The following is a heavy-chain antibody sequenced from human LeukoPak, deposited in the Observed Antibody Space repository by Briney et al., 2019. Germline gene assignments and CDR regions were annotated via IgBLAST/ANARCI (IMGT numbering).Heavy chain of an antibody. CDR2: ISSSGSTI. J-gene: IGHJ6*03. Sequence: EGSLRLSCAASGFTFSSYEMNWVRQAPGKGLEWVSYISSSGSTIYYADSVKGRFTISRDNAKNSLYLQMNSLRAEDTAVYYCARGRGPYYYYYYYMDVWGKGTTVTVSS. V-gene: IGHV3-48*03. D-gene: IGHD5-24*01. CDR3: ARGRGPYYYYYYYMDV. CDR1: GFTFSSYE.